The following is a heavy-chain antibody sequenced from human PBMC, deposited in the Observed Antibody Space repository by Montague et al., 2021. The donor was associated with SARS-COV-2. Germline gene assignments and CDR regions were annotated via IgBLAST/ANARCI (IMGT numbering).Heavy chain of an antibody. J-gene: IGHJ4*02. CDR2: IYYSGST. CDR1: GGSISSYY. CDR3: ARHALGYFDWLNEGYFDY. V-gene: IGHV4-59*08. Sequence: SETLSLTCTVSGGSISSYYWSWIRQPPGKGLEWIGYIYYSGSTNYNPSLQSRVTISVDTSKNQFSLKLNSVTAADTAVYYCARHALGYFDWLNEGYFDYWGQGTLVAVSS. D-gene: IGHD3-9*01.